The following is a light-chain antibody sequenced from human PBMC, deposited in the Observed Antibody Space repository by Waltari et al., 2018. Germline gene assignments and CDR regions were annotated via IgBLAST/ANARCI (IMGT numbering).Light chain of an antibody. CDR2: AAS. CDR3: QQSYTTQFT. J-gene: IGKJ3*01. V-gene: IGKV1-39*01. Sequence: DIQMTQSPSSLSASVGDRVTITCRASQSICSYLNWYQQKPGKAPKLLIYAASSLQSGVPSRFSGSGSGTDFTLTISSLQPEDFATYYCQQSYTTQFTFGPGTKVDIK. CDR1: QSICSY.